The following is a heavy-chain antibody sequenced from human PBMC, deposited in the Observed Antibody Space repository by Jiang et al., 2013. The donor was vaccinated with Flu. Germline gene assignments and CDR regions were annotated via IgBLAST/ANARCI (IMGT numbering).Heavy chain of an antibody. CDR2: IIPILGIA. D-gene: IGHD3-22*01. Sequence: SSVKVSCKASGGTFSSYAISWVRQAPGQGLEWMGGIIPILGIANYAQKFQGRVTITADKSTSTAYMELSSLRSEDTAVYYCARGEGSSGYPPYYYYGMDVWGQGTTVTVSS. J-gene: IGHJ6*02. V-gene: IGHV1-69*10. CDR3: ARGEGSSGYPPYYYYGMDV. CDR1: GGTFSSYA.